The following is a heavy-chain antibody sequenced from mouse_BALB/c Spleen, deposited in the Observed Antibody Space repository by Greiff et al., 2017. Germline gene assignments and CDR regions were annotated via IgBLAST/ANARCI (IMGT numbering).Heavy chain of an antibody. CDR1: GFTFSSYG. Sequence: EVKLMESGGDLVKPGGSLKLSCAASGFTFSSYGMSWVRQTPDKRLEWVATISSGGSYTYYPDSVKGRFTISRDNAKNTLYLQMSSLKSEDTAMYYCARQDRDYYAMDYWGQGTSVTVSS. J-gene: IGHJ4*01. CDR3: ARQDRDYYAMDY. V-gene: IGHV5-6*01. D-gene: IGHD2-14*01. CDR2: ISSGGSYT.